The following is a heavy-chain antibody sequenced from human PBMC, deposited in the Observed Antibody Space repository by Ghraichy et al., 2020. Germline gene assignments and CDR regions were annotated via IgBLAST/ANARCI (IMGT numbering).Heavy chain of an antibody. CDR1: GFTFSNNW. D-gene: IGHD3-22*01. Sequence: GESLNISCAASGFTFSNNWMSWVRQAPGKGLEWVANIKQDGSDKYYVDSVKGRFTISRDNAKNSLYLQMNSLRAEDTAVYYCARDGYYYESSGFYGMDVWGQGTTVTVSS. CDR2: IKQDGSDK. J-gene: IGHJ6*02. CDR3: ARDGYYYESSGFYGMDV. V-gene: IGHV3-7*01.